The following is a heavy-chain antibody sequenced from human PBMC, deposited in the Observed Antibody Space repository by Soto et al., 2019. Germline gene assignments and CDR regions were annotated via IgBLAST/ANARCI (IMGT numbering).Heavy chain of an antibody. CDR3: AKDSYINYYDSSGYSAFDI. D-gene: IGHD3-22*01. J-gene: IGHJ3*02. V-gene: IGHV3-9*01. CDR1: GFTFDDYA. Sequence: EVQLVESGGGLVQPGRSLRLSCAASGFTFDDYAMHWVRQAPGKGLEWVSGISWNSGSIGYADSVKGRFTISRDNAKNSLYLQMNSLRAEDTALYYCAKDSYINYYDSSGYSAFDIWGQGTMVTVSS. CDR2: ISWNSGSI.